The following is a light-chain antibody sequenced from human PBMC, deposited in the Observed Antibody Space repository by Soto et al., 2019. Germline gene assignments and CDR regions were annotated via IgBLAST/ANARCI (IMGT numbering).Light chain of an antibody. V-gene: IGKV1-5*03. Sequence: DIQMTPSPSTLSASVGDRVTITCRASQSISSLLAWYQQKPGRAPTLLIYRASTLASGFPSRFSGSGSGTEFTLTVSSLQPDDLATYYCQQYSSYPLTFGQGTRLEIE. J-gene: IGKJ5*01. CDR1: QSISSL. CDR2: RAS. CDR3: QQYSSYPLT.